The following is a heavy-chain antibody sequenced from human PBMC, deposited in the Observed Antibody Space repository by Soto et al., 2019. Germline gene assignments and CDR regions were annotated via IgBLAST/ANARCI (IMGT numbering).Heavy chain of an antibody. CDR3: TALSDYSNRYYYGMDV. Sequence: GGSLRLSCAASGFTFSNAWMSWVRQAPGKGLEWVGRIKSKTDGGTTDYAAPVKGRFTISRDDSKNTLYLQMNSLKTEDTAVYYCTALSDYSNRYYYGMDVWGQGTTVTVSS. D-gene: IGHD4-4*01. CDR2: IKSKTDGGTT. J-gene: IGHJ6*02. CDR1: GFTFSNAW. V-gene: IGHV3-15*01.